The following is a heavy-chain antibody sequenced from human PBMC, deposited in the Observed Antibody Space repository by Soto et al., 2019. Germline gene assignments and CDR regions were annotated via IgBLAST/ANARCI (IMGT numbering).Heavy chain of an antibody. CDR3: AKVTKRAAAGRYEYYKYGMDV. CDR1: VFAFSTYA. D-gene: IGHD6-13*01. J-gene: IGHJ6*02. CDR2: ISGSGGGS. Sequence: PGGSLRLSCAASVFAFSTYAMTLVRQSPGKGLEWVSVISGSGGGSYYAASVKGRFTISRDNSKNTLYLQMNGLRAEDTALYYCAKVTKRAAAGRYEYYKYGMDVSGQGTTVTVSS. V-gene: IGHV3-23*01.